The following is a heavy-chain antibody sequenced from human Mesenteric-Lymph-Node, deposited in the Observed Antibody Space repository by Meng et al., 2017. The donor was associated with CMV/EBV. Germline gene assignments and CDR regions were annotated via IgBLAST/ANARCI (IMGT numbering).Heavy chain of an antibody. CDR3: ARGSSYDILTGYFDY. CDR2: INHSGST. D-gene: IGHD3-9*01. Sequence: VPLPQGGAGLLKPSGTLSVTCAVYGGSFSGYYWNWIRQSPEKGLEWIGEINHSGSTTYNPSFTSRIIISVDTSTNQISLNMSSVTAADTAAYYCARGSSYDILTGYFDYWGQGALVTVSS. J-gene: IGHJ4*02. CDR1: GGSFSGYY. V-gene: IGHV4-34*01.